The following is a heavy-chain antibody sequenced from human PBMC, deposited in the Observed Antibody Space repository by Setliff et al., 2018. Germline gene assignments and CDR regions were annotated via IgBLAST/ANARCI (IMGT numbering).Heavy chain of an antibody. J-gene: IGHJ4*02. D-gene: IGHD6-13*01. CDR2: IRSKAYGGTT. Sequence: GGSLRLSCTASGFTFGDYAMSWVRQAPGKGLEWVGFIRSKAYGGTTEYAASVKGRFTIPRDDSKSIAYLQMNSLKTEDTAVYYCTRDRMAEYSSSWYGDYWGQGTLVTVSS. V-gene: IGHV3-49*04. CDR3: TRDRMAEYSSSWYGDY. CDR1: GFTFGDYA.